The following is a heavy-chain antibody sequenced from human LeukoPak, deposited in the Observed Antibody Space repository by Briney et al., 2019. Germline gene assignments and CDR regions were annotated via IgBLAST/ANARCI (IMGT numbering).Heavy chain of an antibody. D-gene: IGHD3-9*01. CDR2: VSKNGDST. CDR3: VREVDDWPNNCFDP. J-gene: IGHJ5*02. V-gene: IGHV3-23*01. Sequence: GGSLRLSCAASGFIFNNYAMSWVRQAPGKGLEWVSAVSKNGDSTYYAHSVKGRFTISRDNSYNTLFLQMNSLRAEDAAVYYCVREVDDWPNNCFDPRGQGTLVTVSS. CDR1: GFIFNNYA.